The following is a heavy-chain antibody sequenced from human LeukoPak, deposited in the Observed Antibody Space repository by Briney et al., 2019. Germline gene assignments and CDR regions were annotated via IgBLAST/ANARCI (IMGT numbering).Heavy chain of an antibody. CDR2: LLTSGTT. CDR3: ARVDYSSAYSFDH. V-gene: IGHV4-61*02. Sequence: PAETLSLTRPVSGRSISRDTYYWSWIRQPAGKGPEWIGRLLTSGTTHYNPSLKSRVTISVDTSKNQFSLKLNSVTAADTAVYYCARVDYSSAYSFDHWGQGTLVTVSS. J-gene: IGHJ4*02. CDR1: GRSISRDTYY. D-gene: IGHD3-22*01.